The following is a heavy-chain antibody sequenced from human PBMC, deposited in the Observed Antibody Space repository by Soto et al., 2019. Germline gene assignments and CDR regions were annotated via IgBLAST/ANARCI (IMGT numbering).Heavy chain of an antibody. V-gene: IGHV3-53*01. CDR2: IYSGDTT. Sequence: EVQLVESGGGLIQPGGSLRLSCAASGFTVSSNYMSWVRQAPGKGLEWVSVIYSGDTTYYADSVKGRLTISRDHSKNTLYLQMNSLRAEDTAVYYCARDLRTLYGMDVWGQGTTVTVSS. J-gene: IGHJ6*02. CDR1: GFTVSSNY. CDR3: ARDLRTLYGMDV.